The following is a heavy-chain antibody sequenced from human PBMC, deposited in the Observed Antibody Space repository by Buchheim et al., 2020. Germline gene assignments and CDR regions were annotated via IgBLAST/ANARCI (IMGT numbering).Heavy chain of an antibody. V-gene: IGHV1-2*04. CDR2: INPNSGGT. CDR1: GYTFSDHY. D-gene: IGHD2-8*02. CDR3: ARESTVSDDAFDI. Sequence: QVQLVQSGAEVKKPGTSVKVSCKASGYTFSDHYIHWVRLAPGQGLEWLGWINPNSGGTNYEQKFRGWVPMTRDTSISTVSLVLSRLKSDDTAVYYCARESTVSDDAFDIWGQGT. J-gene: IGHJ3*02.